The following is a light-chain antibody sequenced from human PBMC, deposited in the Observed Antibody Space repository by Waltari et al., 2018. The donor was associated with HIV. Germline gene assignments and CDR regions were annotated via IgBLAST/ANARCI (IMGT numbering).Light chain of an antibody. J-gene: IGLJ2*01. CDR2: EVD. Sequence: QSALTQPPSASGSPGQSVTISCTGTSRDVGGYNYVSWYKQHPGEAPKVVIVEVDKRPSGVPDRLSGSKSGNTASLTVSGLQADDEATYYCASYAGRNNLVFGGGTKLTVL. CDR1: SRDVGGYNY. V-gene: IGLV2-8*01. CDR3: ASYAGRNNLV.